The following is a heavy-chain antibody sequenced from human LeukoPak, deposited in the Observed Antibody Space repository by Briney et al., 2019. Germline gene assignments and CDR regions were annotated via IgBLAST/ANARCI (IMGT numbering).Heavy chain of an antibody. CDR1: GYTFTNYG. J-gene: IGHJ4*02. CDR3: ARGLDLTGTDTYYFDY. Sequence: GASVKVSCKTSGYTFTNYGITWVRQAPGQGLEWMGWISVYNGNTNYAQKLQGRVTMTTDTSTSTAYMELRSLRSDDTAVYYCARGLDLTGTDTYYFDYWGQGTLVTVSS. D-gene: IGHD1-7*01. V-gene: IGHV1-18*01. CDR2: ISVYNGNT.